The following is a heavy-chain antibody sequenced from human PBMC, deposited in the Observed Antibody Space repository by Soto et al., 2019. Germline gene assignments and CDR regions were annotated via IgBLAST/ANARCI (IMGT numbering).Heavy chain of an antibody. V-gene: IGHV4-59*01. D-gene: IGHD3-10*01. CDR2: IYYSGST. CDR1: GGSISSYY. J-gene: IGHJ6*02. CDR3: ARDAGYYYGMDV. Sequence: PSATLSLTCTVSGGSISSYYWSWIRQPPGKGLEWIGYIYYSGSTNYNPSLKSRVTISVDTSKNQFSLKLSSVTAADTAVYYCARDAGYYYGMDVWGQGTTVTVSS.